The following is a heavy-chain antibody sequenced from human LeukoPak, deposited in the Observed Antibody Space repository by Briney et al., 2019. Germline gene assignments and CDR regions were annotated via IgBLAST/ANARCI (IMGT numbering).Heavy chain of an antibody. D-gene: IGHD3/OR15-3a*01. V-gene: IGHV4-38-2*02. Sequence: SETLSLTCTVSGFSISSGYYWGWIRQPPGKGLEWIGNIYHSGSTYYNPSLKSRVTISVDTSKNQFSLNLSSVTAADTAVYYCARQEIGLRSFDPWGQGTLVTVSS. CDR1: GFSISSGYY. CDR2: IYHSGST. J-gene: IGHJ5*02. CDR3: ARQEIGLRSFDP.